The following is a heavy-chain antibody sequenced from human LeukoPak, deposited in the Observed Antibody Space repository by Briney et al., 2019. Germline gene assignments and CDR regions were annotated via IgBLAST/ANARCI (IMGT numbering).Heavy chain of an antibody. Sequence: PGGSLRLSCAASGFTFSGSAMHWVRQASGKGLEWVGRIRSKANSYATAYAASVKGRFTISRDDSKNTLYLQMNSLKTEDTAVYYCTQYTYGFFQYWGQGTLVTVSS. CDR2: IRSKANSYAT. V-gene: IGHV3-73*01. D-gene: IGHD5-18*01. CDR3: TQYTYGFFQY. J-gene: IGHJ4*02. CDR1: GFTFSGSA.